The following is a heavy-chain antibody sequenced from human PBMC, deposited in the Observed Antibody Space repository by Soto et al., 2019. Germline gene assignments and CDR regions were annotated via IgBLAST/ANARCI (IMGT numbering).Heavy chain of an antibody. CDR3: VCFECGRTAVVTAMEANGY. Sequence: VQLVASGGDLVQPGGSLRLSCAASGFTFSNYWMHWVRQGPGKGLVWVSRVNSDESSTSYAHSVKGRFTISRDNAKNTLYLQMSSLRFEDTALYYCVCFECGRTAVVTAMEANGYWGQGTLVTVSS. CDR2: VNSDESST. CDR1: GFTFSNYW. J-gene: IGHJ4*02. D-gene: IGHD2-21*02. V-gene: IGHV3-74*01.